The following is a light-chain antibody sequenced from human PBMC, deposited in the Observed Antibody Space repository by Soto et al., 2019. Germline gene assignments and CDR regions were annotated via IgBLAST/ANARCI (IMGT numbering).Light chain of an antibody. CDR2: AAS. CDR3: QNYNSYSEA. CDR1: QSISSY. V-gene: IGKV1-39*01. Sequence: DIQITHSPSSLSASVVDRVTITFLASQSISSYLNWYQQKPGKAPKLLIYAASSLQSGVPSRFSGSGSGTEFTLTISSLQPDDFATYYCQNYNSYSEAFGQGTKVDIK. J-gene: IGKJ1*01.